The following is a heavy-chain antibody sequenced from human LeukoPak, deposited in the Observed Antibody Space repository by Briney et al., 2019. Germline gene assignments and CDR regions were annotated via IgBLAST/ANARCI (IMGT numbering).Heavy chain of an antibody. V-gene: IGHV1-18*01. Sequence: ASVKVSCKASGYTFTSYGISWVRQAPGQGLEWMGWISTYNGNTNYAQNLQGRVTMTTDTSTSTAYMDLRSLRSDDTAVYYCARDPGYCSSTSCYNPNPVFDYWGQGTLVTVSS. CDR1: GYTFTSYG. CDR2: ISTYNGNT. D-gene: IGHD2-2*02. CDR3: ARDPGYCSSTSCYNPNPVFDY. J-gene: IGHJ4*02.